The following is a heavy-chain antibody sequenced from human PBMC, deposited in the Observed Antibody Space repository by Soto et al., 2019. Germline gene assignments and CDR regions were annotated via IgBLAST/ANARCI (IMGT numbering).Heavy chain of an antibody. D-gene: IGHD6-13*01. CDR2: INPSGDST. CDR1: VFTFSRAG. CDR3: AKVDVSTAGSFDY. J-gene: IGHJ4*02. Sequence: GGSLRLSCAASVFTFSRAGLSWVRQAPGKGLEWVSTINPSGDSTFYADSVKGRFTISRDNSKNTVYLQMNSLSVGDTAVYLCAKVDVSTAGSFDYWGQGALVTVSS. V-gene: IGHV3-23*01.